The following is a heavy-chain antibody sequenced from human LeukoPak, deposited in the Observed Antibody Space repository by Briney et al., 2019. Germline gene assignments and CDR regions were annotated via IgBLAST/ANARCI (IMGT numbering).Heavy chain of an antibody. CDR2: IIPILGRA. D-gene: IGHD3-10*01. Sequence: ASVKVSCKASGGTFSSYAISWVRQAPGQGLEWMGRIIPILGRANYAQKFQGRVTITADKSTSTAYMELSSLRSEDTAVYYCARDRVQTYGLIHWGQGTLVTVSS. J-gene: IGHJ4*02. CDR1: GGTFSSYA. CDR3: ARDRVQTYGLIH. V-gene: IGHV1-69*04.